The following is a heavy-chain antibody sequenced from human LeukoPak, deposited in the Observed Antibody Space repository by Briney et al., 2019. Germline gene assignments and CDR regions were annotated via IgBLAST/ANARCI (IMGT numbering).Heavy chain of an antibody. CDR2: IYHSGST. CDR1: GGSISSGGYS. Sequence: SETLSLTCAVSGGSISSGGYSWSWIRQPPGKGLEWIGYIYHSGSTYYDPSLKSRVTISVDRSKNQFSLKLSSVAAADTAVYYCARVSSGATTVDYWGQGTLVTVSS. J-gene: IGHJ4*02. V-gene: IGHV4-30-2*01. CDR3: ARVSSGATTVDY. D-gene: IGHD1-26*01.